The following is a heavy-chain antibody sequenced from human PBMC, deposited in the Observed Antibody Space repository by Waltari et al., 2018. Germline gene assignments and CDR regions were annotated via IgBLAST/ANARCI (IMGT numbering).Heavy chain of an antibody. Sequence: QVHLNQWGAGTLKPSDTLSLTCGVHGGSFSGYHWTWVRQSPGKGLEWIGEINNGGVTNYSPSLKSRVTISVDASKNEFSLFVRSVTAADTAVYYCARGGVPDYYGSGSPYRNWFDPWGQGTLVTVSS. J-gene: IGHJ5*02. V-gene: IGHV4-34*01. D-gene: IGHD3-10*01. CDR1: GGSFSGYH. CDR3: ARGGVPDYYGSGSPYRNWFDP. CDR2: INNGGVT.